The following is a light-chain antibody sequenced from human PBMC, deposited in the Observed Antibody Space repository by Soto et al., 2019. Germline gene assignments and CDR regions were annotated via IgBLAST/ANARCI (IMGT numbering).Light chain of an antibody. V-gene: IGLV2-14*04. Sequence: PGQSITISCTGTSSDFGGYNYVSWYQQHPGKAPKLMIYDVSNRPSGVSNRFSGSKSGNTASLTISGLQAEDEADYYCSSYTSSSTNYVFGTGTKVTV. CDR2: DVS. CDR1: SSDFGGYNY. CDR3: SSYTSSSTNYV. J-gene: IGLJ1*01.